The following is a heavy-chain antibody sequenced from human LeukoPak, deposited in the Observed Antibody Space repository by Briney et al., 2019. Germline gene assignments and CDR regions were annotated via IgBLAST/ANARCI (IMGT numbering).Heavy chain of an antibody. V-gene: IGHV4-4*02. Sequence: SGTLSLTCGVSGGSISSTNWWTWVRQPPGEGLEWIGEAHLSGRTNYNPSLESRVTMSVDMSENHISLKLTSVTAADTAVYYCAREGGPYRPLDYSGQGTLVTVSS. CDR2: AHLSGRT. CDR1: GGSISSTNW. J-gene: IGHJ4*02. CDR3: AREGGPYRPLDY.